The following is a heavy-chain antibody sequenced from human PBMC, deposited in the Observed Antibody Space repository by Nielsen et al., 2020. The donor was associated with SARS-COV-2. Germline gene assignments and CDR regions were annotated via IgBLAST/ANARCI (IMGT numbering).Heavy chain of an antibody. CDR3: ARGANSGWDHYYGMDV. D-gene: IGHD6-19*01. Sequence: GGSLRLSCAASGFNVNKYMTWVRQGPGKGLECVPVIYNNDATYYADSVKGRFIMSRDNSKNMLYLQMDSLRAEDTAVYYCARGANSGWDHYYGMDVWGPGTTVTVSS. V-gene: IGHV3-66*01. J-gene: IGHJ6*02. CDR1: GFNVNKY. CDR2: IYNNDAT.